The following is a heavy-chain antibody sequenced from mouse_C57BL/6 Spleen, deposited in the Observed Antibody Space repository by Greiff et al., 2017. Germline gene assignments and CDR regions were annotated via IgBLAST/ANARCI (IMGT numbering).Heavy chain of an antibody. Sequence: QVQLQQSGAELVMPGASVKLSCKASGYTFTSYWMHWVKQRPGQGLEWIGEIDPSDSYTNYNQKFKGKSTLTVDKSSSTAYMQLSSLTSEDSAVYYCAVRGCMITTYFDYWGQGTTLTVSS. D-gene: IGHD2-4*01. J-gene: IGHJ2*01. CDR1: GYTFTSYW. V-gene: IGHV1-69*01. CDR2: IDPSDSYT. CDR3: AVRGCMITTYFDY.